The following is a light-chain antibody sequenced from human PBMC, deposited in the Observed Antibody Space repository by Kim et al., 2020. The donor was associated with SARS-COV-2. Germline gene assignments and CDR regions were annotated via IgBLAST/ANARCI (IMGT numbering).Light chain of an antibody. CDR1: QSISSN. V-gene: IGKV3-15*01. CDR3: QQYNDWPPWT. J-gene: IGKJ1*01. CDR2: GAS. Sequence: SPGERATLSCRASQSISSNLAWYQQKPGQAPRLLIYGASTRATGVPARFSGSGFGTEFTISISSLQSEDFALYFCQQYNDWPPWTFGQGTKVDIK.